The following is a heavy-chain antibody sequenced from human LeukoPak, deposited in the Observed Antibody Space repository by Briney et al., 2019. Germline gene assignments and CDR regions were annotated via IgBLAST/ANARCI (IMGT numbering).Heavy chain of an antibody. CDR3: ARVKGSGSYFAFDI. D-gene: IGHD3-10*01. J-gene: IGHJ3*02. Sequence: SETLSLTCTVSGGSMNSYYWSWIRQPPGKGLEWIAYMYYTGSTNYNPSPRSRVTISVDTSKNQFSLKLSSVTAADTAVYYCARVKGSGSYFAFDIWGQGTMVTVSS. CDR1: GGSMNSYY. V-gene: IGHV4-59*01. CDR2: MYYTGST.